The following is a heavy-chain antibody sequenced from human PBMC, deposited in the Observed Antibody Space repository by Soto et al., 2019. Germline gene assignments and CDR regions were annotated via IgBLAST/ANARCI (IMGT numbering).Heavy chain of an antibody. V-gene: IGHV1-69*13. J-gene: IGHJ4*02. Sequence: SVKVSCKASGGTFSSYAISWLRQAPGQGLEWVGGIIPRFGTANYAQKFQGRVTIGADESTSTAYMELSSLRSEDTAMYYCAKVKYDSSGYYRNFDYWGQGTLVTVSS. CDR2: IIPRFGTA. CDR3: AKVKYDSSGYYRNFDY. CDR1: GGTFSSYA. D-gene: IGHD3-22*01.